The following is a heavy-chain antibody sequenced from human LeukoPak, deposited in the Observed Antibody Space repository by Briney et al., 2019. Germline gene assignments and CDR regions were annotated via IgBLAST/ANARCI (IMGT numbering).Heavy chain of an antibody. V-gene: IGHV1-8*01. CDR2: MNHNSGNT. CDR1: GYTFTSCD. J-gene: IGHJ4*02. D-gene: IGHD4-11*01. Sequence: ASVKVSCKASGYTFTSCDINWVRQATGQGLEWMGWMNHNSGNTGYAQKFQGRVTMTRNTSISTAYMELSSLRSEDTAVYYCARAVRVVTTREKTYYFDYWGQGTLVTVSS. CDR3: ARAVRVVTTREKTYYFDY.